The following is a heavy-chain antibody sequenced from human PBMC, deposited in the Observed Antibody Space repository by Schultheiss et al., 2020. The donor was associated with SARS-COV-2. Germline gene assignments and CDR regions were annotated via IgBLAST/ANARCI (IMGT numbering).Heavy chain of an antibody. CDR1: GFTFSSYA. CDR3: AREREYQLPPYYYYYYMDV. J-gene: IGHJ6*03. CDR2: ISYDGSNK. V-gene: IGHV3-30*04. D-gene: IGHD2-2*01. Sequence: GESLKISCAASGFTFSSYAMHWVRQAPGKGLEWVAVISYDGSNKYYADSVKGRFTISRDNSKNTLYLQMNSLRAEDTAVYYCAREREYQLPPYYYYYYMDVWGKGTTVTVSS.